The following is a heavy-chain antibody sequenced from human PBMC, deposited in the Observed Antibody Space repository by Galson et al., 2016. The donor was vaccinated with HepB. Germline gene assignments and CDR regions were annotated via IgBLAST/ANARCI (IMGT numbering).Heavy chain of an antibody. CDR1: GYTFTDYF. CDR2: INPNSGDT. V-gene: IGHV1-2*02. D-gene: IGHD6-19*01. J-gene: IGHJ4*02. Sequence: SVKVSCKASGYTFTDYFMDWVRQAPGQGLEWMGWINPNSGDTNYAQKFRGRVTMTRDTSISTAYMELSSLTSDDTAVYYWARVGLVRAHDYWGQGALVTVSS. CDR3: ARVGLVRAHDY.